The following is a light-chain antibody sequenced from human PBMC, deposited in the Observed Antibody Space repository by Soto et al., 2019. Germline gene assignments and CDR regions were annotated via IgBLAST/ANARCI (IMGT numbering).Light chain of an antibody. CDR3: QSYDSSLRGGGWV. Sequence: QSVLTQTPSVSGAPGQTVTISCTGSSSNIGAGYDVHWYQQVPGTAPKLLIYVTSNRPSGVPERFSGSKSGTSASLAITGLQAEDEADYYCQSYDSSLRGGGWVFGGGTKLTV. V-gene: IGLV1-40*01. J-gene: IGLJ3*02. CDR2: VTS. CDR1: SSNIGAGYD.